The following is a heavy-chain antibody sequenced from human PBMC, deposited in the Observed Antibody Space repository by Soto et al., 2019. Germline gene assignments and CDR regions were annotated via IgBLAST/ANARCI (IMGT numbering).Heavy chain of an antibody. CDR1: GYTFTSYA. Sequence: ASVKVSCKASGYTFTSYAMHWVRQAPGQRLEWMGWINPNSGNTGYAQKFQGRVTMTRNTSISTAYMELSSLRPEDTAVYYCARGLRVSVAGIVPYWGQGTLVTVSS. V-gene: IGHV1-8*02. D-gene: IGHD6-19*01. J-gene: IGHJ4*02. CDR3: ARGLRVSVAGIVPY. CDR2: INPNSGNT.